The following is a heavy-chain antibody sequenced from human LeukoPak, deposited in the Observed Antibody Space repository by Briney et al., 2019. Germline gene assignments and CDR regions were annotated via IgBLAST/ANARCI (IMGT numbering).Heavy chain of an antibody. Sequence: GSLRLSCAASGFTFDDYAMHWVRQAPGKGLEWVSLISGDGGSTYYADSVKGRFTISRDNSKNSLYLQMNSLRTEDTALYYCAKTYCGGDCYSRALAFDIWGQGTMVTVSS. V-gene: IGHV3-43*02. CDR1: GFTFDDYA. J-gene: IGHJ3*02. D-gene: IGHD2-21*02. CDR3: AKTYCGGDCYSRALAFDI. CDR2: ISGDGGST.